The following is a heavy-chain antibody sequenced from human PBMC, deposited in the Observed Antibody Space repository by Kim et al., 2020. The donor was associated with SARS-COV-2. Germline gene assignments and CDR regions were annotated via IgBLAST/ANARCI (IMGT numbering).Heavy chain of an antibody. CDR1: GFTFGNYW. CDR3: ARDVLFDRSGCDY. V-gene: IGHV3-74*01. CDR2: ISSDGTLSSDGTTI. Sequence: GGSLRLSCAASGFTFGNYWMHWVRQAPRKGLVWVSRISSDGTLSSDGTTITYADSVKGRFTISRDNTKNTLYLQMNNLRAEDTALYYCARDVLFDRSGCDYWGQGTLVTVSS. D-gene: IGHD3-22*01. J-gene: IGHJ4*02.